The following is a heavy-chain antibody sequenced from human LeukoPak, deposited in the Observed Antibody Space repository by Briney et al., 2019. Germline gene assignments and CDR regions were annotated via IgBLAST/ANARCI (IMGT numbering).Heavy chain of an antibody. J-gene: IGHJ4*02. CDR3: ARDTDRGFDY. Sequence: ARGSLRLSCAASVFTFSRYSMNWVRQAPGKGLEWVSYISSSSSTIYYADSVKGRFTISRDNAKNSLYLQMNSLRAEDTAVYYCARDTDRGFDYWGQGTLVTVSS. V-gene: IGHV3-48*01. CDR2: ISSSSSTI. CDR1: VFTFSRYS. D-gene: IGHD3-22*01.